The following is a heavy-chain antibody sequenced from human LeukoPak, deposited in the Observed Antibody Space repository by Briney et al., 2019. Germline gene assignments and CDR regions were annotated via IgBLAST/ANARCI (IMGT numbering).Heavy chain of an antibody. V-gene: IGHV3-48*03. D-gene: IGHD3-22*01. Sequence: PGGSLRLSCAASGFTFSSYEMNWVREAPGKGLERVSYISSCGSTIYYSDSLKGQFTISRDNAKNSLYLQMNSLRAEDTAVYFCARSPELRLSYDTTGYYGYFFDFWGQGSLVTVSS. CDR1: GFTFSSYE. J-gene: IGHJ4*02. CDR3: ARSPELRLSYDTTGYYGYFFDF. CDR2: ISSCGSTI.